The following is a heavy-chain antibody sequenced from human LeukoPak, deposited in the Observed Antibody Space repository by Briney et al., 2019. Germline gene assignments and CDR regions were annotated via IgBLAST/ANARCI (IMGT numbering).Heavy chain of an antibody. CDR2: ISYDGSNK. D-gene: IGHD3-9*01. V-gene: IGHV3-30-3*01. J-gene: IGHJ4*02. CDR3: AGVPRYEHGY. Sequence: GGSLRLSCAASGFTFSSYAMHWVRQAPGKGLEWVAVISYDGSNKYYADSVKGRFTISRDNSKNTLYLQMNSLRSEDTAVYYCAGVPRYEHGYWGQGTLVTVSS. CDR1: GFTFSSYA.